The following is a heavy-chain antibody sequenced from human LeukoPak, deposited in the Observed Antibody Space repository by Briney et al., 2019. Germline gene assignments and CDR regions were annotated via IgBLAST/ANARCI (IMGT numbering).Heavy chain of an antibody. J-gene: IGHJ5*02. V-gene: IGHV5-51*01. D-gene: IGHD2-2*02. CDR3: ARVVVPAAITGIWFDP. CDR2: IYPGDSDT. CDR1: GYSFTSYW. Sequence: GESLKISCKGSGYSFTSYWIGWVRQIPGKGLEWMGIIYPGDSDTRYSPSFQGQVTISADKSISTAYLQWSSRKASDTAMYYCARVVVPAAITGIWFDPWGQGTLVTVSS.